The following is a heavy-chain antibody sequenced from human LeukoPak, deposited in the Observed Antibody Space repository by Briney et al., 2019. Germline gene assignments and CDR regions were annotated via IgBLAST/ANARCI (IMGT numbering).Heavy chain of an antibody. D-gene: IGHD3-9*01. Sequence: SETLSLTCAVYGGSFSGYYWTWIRQSPVKGLEWIGEISSGGRTNDNPSLKSRVSISVDTSKNQFSLKLSSVTAADTAVYYCARDAHVILTGYPHAFDIWGQGTMVTVSS. J-gene: IGHJ3*02. CDR3: ARDAHVILTGYPHAFDI. CDR1: GGSFSGYY. CDR2: ISSGGRT. V-gene: IGHV4-34*01.